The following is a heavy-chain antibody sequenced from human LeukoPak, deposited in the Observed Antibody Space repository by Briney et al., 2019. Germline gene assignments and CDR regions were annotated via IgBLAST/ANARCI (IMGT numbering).Heavy chain of an antibody. CDR1: GFTFSSYV. CDR3: AKQNGVVRGVNIG. J-gene: IGHJ1*01. V-gene: IGHV3-23*01. Sequence: GGSLRLSCAASGFTFSSYVMSWVRQAPGKGLEWVSAISGSGGSTYYADSVKGRFTISRDNSKNTLYLQMNSLRAEDTAVYYCAKQNGVVRGVNIGWGQGTLVTVSS. CDR2: ISGSGGST. D-gene: IGHD3-10*01.